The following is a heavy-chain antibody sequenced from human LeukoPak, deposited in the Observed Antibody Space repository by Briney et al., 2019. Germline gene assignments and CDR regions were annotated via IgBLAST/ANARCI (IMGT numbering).Heavy chain of an antibody. Sequence: GASVKVSCKASGYTFTSYGISWVRQAPGQGLEWMGWISAYNGNTNYAQKLQGRVTMTTDTSTSTAYMELRSLRSDDTAVYYCARLSPGVGVVIPYYYYYGMDVWGQGTTVTVSS. J-gene: IGHJ6*02. V-gene: IGHV1-18*01. CDR1: GYTFTSYG. CDR2: ISAYNGNT. CDR3: ARLSPGVGVVIPYYYYYGMDV. D-gene: IGHD3-3*01.